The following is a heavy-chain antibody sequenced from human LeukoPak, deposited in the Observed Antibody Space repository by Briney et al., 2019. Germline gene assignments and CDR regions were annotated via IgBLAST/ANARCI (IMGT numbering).Heavy chain of an antibody. D-gene: IGHD3-22*01. V-gene: IGHV4-34*01. Sequence: SETLSLTCAVYGGSFSGYYWSWIRQPPGKGLGWIGEINHSGSTNYNPSLKSRVTISVDTSKNQFSLKLSSVTAADTAVYYCARGLDSSGYFDYWGQGTLVTVSS. CDR3: ARGLDSSGYFDY. CDR2: INHSGST. J-gene: IGHJ4*02. CDR1: GGSFSGYY.